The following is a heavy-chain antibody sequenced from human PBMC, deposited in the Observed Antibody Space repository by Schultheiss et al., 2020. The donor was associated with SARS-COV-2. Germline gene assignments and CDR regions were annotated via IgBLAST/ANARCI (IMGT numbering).Heavy chain of an antibody. CDR2: IYSGGST. Sequence: GGSLRLSCAASGFTFSSYAMSWVRQAPGKGLEWVSVIYSGGSTYYADSVKGRFTISRDNSKNTLYLQMNSLRAEDTAVYYCAKGRIVVVTTLDYWGQGTLVTVSS. J-gene: IGHJ4*02. V-gene: IGHV3-23*03. D-gene: IGHD2-21*02. CDR1: GFTFSSYA. CDR3: AKGRIVVVTTLDY.